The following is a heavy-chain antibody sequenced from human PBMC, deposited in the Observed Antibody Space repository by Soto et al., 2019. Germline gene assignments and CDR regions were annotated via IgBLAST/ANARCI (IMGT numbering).Heavy chain of an antibody. CDR3: AHRLRRKDAFDI. CDR2: IYWDEDK. V-gene: IGHV2-5*02. Sequence: QITLKESGPTLVKPTQTLTLTCTFSGFSLSTSGVGVGWIRQPPGKALEWLALIYWDEDKRYSPSLKSRITITKDTSNNQVVLTITNMDPVDTATYYCAHRLRRKDAFDIWGQGTMVTVSS. CDR1: GFSLSTSGVG. J-gene: IGHJ3*02.